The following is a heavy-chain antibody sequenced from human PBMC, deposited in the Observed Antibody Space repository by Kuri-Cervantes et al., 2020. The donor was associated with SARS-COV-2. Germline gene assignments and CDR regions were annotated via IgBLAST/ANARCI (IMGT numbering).Heavy chain of an antibody. V-gene: IGHV3-7*01. CDR2: IKQDGSEE. CDR1: GFTFSSYW. J-gene: IGHJ2*01. CDR3: ARVGGRDIVATDWYFDL. D-gene: IGHD5-12*01. Sequence: GGSLRLSCAASGFTFSSYWMSWVRQAPGKGLEWVANIKQDGSEEYYVDSVKGRFTISRDNAKNSLYLQMSSLRAEDTAVYYCARVGGRDIVATDWYFDLWGRGTLVTVSS.